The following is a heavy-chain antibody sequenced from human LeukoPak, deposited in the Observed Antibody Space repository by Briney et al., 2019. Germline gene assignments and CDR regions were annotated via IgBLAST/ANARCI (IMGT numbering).Heavy chain of an antibody. CDR1: GFTFSSYE. D-gene: IGHD3-10*01. CDR3: AKYNYYGSGSYYNDFDS. J-gene: IGHJ4*02. Sequence: PGGSLRLSCAASGFTFSSYEMNWVRQAPGKGLEWVSYISSSGTTIYYADSVKGRFTISRDNAKNSLYLQMNSLRAEDTAVYYCAKYNYYGSGSYYNDFDSWGQGTLVTVSS. CDR2: ISSSGTTI. V-gene: IGHV3-48*03.